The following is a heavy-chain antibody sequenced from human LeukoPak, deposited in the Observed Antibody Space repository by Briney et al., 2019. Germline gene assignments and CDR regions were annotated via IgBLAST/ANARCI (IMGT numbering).Heavy chain of an antibody. D-gene: IGHD1-20*01. J-gene: IGHJ4*02. CDR3: ARRITGTLAPIDF. V-gene: IGHV4-4*02. Sequence: PSETLSLTCAVSGDSISSDKWWTWVRQPPGKGLEWIGEIYHGGTTTYNPSLKSRVTISLDKSKNQFSLKLSSVTAADTAVYYCARRITGTLAPIDFWGQGTLVTVSS. CDR1: GDSISSDKW. CDR2: IYHGGTT.